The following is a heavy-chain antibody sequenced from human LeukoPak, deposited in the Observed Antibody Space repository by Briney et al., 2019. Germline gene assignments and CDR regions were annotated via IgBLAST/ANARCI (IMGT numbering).Heavy chain of an antibody. CDR2: VSAYNGVT. J-gene: IGHJ6*02. CDR1: GYXFTSYA. Sequence: ASVRVSCKASGYXFTSYAVSWVRQAPGQGLEWMGWVSAYNGVTNYAQKFQGRVTMTTDTSTTTGYMELRSLRFDDTAVYYRARDQLRYYGSGSYYSDMDVWGQGTTVTVSS. CDR3: ARDQLRYYGSGSYYSDMDV. D-gene: IGHD3-10*01. V-gene: IGHV1-18*01.